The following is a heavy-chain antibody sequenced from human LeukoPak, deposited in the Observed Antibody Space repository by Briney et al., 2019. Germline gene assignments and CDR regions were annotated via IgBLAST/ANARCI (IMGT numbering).Heavy chain of an antibody. CDR3: ARAYPPLRFLEWLDYYYYGMDV. J-gene: IGHJ6*02. V-gene: IGHV1-2*06. Sequence: ASVKVSCKASGYTFTGYYMHWVRQAPGQGLEWMGRINPNSGGTNYAQKFQGRVTMTRDTSISTAYMELSRLRSDDTAVYYCARAYPPLRFLEWLDYYYYGMDVWGQGTTVTVSS. CDR2: INPNSGGT. CDR1: GYTFTGYY. D-gene: IGHD3-3*01.